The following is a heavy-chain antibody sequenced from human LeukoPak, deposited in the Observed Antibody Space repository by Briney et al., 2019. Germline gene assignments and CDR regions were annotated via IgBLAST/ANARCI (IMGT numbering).Heavy chain of an antibody. J-gene: IGHJ4*02. V-gene: IGHV1-69*04. D-gene: IGHD4-17*01. CDR1: GYTFTNFD. CDR3: ARNDYDYGARY. CDR2: IIPILGIA. Sequence: GASLKVSCKASGYTFTNFDINWVRQAPGQGLEWMGRIIPILGIANYAQKFQGRVTITADKSTSTAYMELSSLRSEDTAVYYCARNDYDYGARYWGQGTLVTVSS.